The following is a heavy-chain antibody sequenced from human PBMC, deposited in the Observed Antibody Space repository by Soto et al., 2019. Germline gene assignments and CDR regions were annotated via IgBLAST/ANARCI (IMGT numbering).Heavy chain of an antibody. CDR2: LDPEEGER. V-gene: IGHV1-24*01. J-gene: IGHJ4*02. D-gene: IGHD4-17*01. Sequence: ASVKVSFKVSGNTLTGLTMHWVRQAPGKGLEWMGSLDPEEGERIFAQRFQGRVTMTEDTSTDTAHMELSSLKSEDTAVYYCAAGVTTFDYWGQGTLVTVSS. CDR1: GNTLTGLT. CDR3: AAGVTTFDY.